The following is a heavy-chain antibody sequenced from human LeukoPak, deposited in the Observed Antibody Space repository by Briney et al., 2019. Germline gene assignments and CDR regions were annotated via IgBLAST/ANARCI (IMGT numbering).Heavy chain of an antibody. Sequence: PGGSLRLSCAGSGFTFNVYAMHWVRQAPGQGLEWVAVISDDGSNKYYADSVKGRFTISRDNSKKMVYLQMNSLRAEDTAVYHCARAIVVAGTLSWFDPWGQGSLVIVSS. CDR2: ISDDGSNK. V-gene: IGHV3-30-3*01. D-gene: IGHD6-19*01. J-gene: IGHJ5*02. CDR1: GFTFNVYA. CDR3: ARAIVVAGTLSWFDP.